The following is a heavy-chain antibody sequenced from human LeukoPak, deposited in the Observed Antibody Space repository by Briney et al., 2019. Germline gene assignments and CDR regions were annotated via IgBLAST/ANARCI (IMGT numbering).Heavy chain of an antibody. CDR3: AKDLGSSGWYIDY. CDR1: GFTFSTYN. CDR2: ISSSSSTI. J-gene: IGHJ4*02. Sequence: GGSLRLSCVASGFTFSTYNMNWVRQAPGKGLEWVSYISSSSSTIYYADSVKGRFTISRDNSKNTLYLQMSSLRAEDAAVYYCAKDLGSSGWYIDYWGQGTLVTVSS. D-gene: IGHD6-19*01. V-gene: IGHV3-48*01.